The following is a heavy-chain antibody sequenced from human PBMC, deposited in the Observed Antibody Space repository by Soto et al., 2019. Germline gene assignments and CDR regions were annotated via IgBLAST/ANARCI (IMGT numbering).Heavy chain of an antibody. V-gene: IGHV3-9*01. CDR1: GFTFDDYA. CDR2: ISWNSYNI. D-gene: IGHD6-19*01. J-gene: IGHJ4*02. CDR3: AKGRRVLLGVADSFDF. Sequence: DVQLVESGGGLVQPGRSLRLSCAASGFTFDDYAMHWVRQAPGKGLAWVSGISWNSYNIDYADSVKGRFTISRDNAKGSLYLQMNSLRAEDTALYYFAKGRRVLLGVADSFDFWGQGSLVTVSS.